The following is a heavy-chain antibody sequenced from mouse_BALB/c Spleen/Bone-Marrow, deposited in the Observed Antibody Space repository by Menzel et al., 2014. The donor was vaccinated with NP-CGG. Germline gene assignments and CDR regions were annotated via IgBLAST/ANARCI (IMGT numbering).Heavy chain of an antibody. J-gene: IGHJ4*01. CDR1: GYTFTSYY. D-gene: IGHD1-1*01. V-gene: IGHV1S56*01. Sequence: VKLMESGPELVKPGASVRISCKASGYTFTSYYIHWVKQRPGQGLEWIGWIYPGNVNTKYNEKFKGKATLTADKSSSTAYMQLSSLTSEDSAVHFCARFYYGSSYAMDYRGQGTSVTVSS. CDR3: ARFYYGSSYAMDY. CDR2: IYPGNVNT.